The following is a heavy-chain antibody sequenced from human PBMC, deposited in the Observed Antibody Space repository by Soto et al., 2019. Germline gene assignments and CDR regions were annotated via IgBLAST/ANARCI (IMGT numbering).Heavy chain of an antibody. D-gene: IGHD3-16*01. CDR1: GGSISSGDYY. V-gene: IGHV4-30-4*01. CDR2: MFYVGAT. J-gene: IGHJ4*02. Sequence: PSETLSLTCSVSGGSISSGDYYWSWIRQPPGKGLEWIGYMFYVGATYYNPSLKSRVTISVDTSKNQFSLKLSSVTAADTAVYYCDRNKITGTVDYWGQGTLVTVSS. CDR3: DRNKITGTVDY.